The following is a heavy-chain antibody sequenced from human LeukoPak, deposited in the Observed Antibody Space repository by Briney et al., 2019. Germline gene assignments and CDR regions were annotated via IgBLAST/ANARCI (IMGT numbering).Heavy chain of an antibody. Sequence: PGGSLRLSCLASGVTISGDSMNWVRQAPGMGLEWLAYISSGGETIYYADSVKGRVSIFRDNAKNSLYLQMNSLKVEDTAVYYCARDGRAVAFDIWGRGTVVSVSS. D-gene: IGHD6-19*01. CDR3: ARDGRAVAFDI. CDR2: ISSGGETI. CDR1: GVTISGDS. V-gene: IGHV3-48*01. J-gene: IGHJ3*02.